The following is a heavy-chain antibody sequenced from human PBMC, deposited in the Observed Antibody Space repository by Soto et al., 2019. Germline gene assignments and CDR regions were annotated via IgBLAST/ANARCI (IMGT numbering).Heavy chain of an antibody. Sequence: GASVKVSCKASGYTFTSYGISWVREAPGQGLEWMGWISAYNGNTNYAQKLQGRVTMTTDTSTSTAYMELRSLRSDDTAVYYCARTIFGVVIYYYYYGMDVWGQGTTVTVYS. CDR2: ISAYNGNT. CDR3: ARTIFGVVIYYYYYGMDV. CDR1: GYTFTSYG. J-gene: IGHJ6*02. D-gene: IGHD3-3*01. V-gene: IGHV1-18*01.